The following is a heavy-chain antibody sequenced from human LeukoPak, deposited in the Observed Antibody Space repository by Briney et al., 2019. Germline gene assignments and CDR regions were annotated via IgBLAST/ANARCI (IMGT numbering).Heavy chain of an antibody. J-gene: IGHJ6*02. Sequence: GASLRLSCAASGFTFSSYAMSWVRQAPGKGLEWVSAISGSGGSTYYADSVKGRFTISRDNSKNTLYLQMNSLRAEDTAVYYCAKDLGYCSSTSCSYGIDVWGQGTTVTVSS. CDR1: GFTFSSYA. CDR3: AKDLGYCSSTSCSYGIDV. V-gene: IGHV3-23*01. CDR2: ISGSGGST. D-gene: IGHD2-2*03.